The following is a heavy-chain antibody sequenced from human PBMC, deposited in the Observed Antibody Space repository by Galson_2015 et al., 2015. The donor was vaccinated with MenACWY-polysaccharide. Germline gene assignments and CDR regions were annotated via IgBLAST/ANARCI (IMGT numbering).Heavy chain of an antibody. CDR3: ARVPGGGYGHVFDY. D-gene: IGHD5-18*01. CDR2: ISSSAGTT. CDR1: GFTFSSSD. J-gene: IGHJ4*02. V-gene: IGHV3-48*03. Sequence: SLRLSCAASGFTFSSSDMTWVRQAPGKGLEWLSYISSSAGTTYYADSVRGRFTISRDNAKTSLYLQMNSLRAEDTAVYYCARVPGGGYGHVFDYWGQGTLVTVSS.